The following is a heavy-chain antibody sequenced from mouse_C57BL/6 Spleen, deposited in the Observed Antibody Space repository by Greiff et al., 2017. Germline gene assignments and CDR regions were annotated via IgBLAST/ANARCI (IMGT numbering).Heavy chain of an antibody. CDR1: GYSITSGYY. Sequence: ESGPGLVKPSQSLSLTCSVTGYSITSGYYWNWIRQFPGNKLEWMGYISYDGSNNYNPSLKNRISITRDTSKNQFFLKLNSVTTEDTATYYCARDQGLREYFDVWGTGTTVTVSS. J-gene: IGHJ1*03. V-gene: IGHV3-6*01. CDR2: ISYDGSN. D-gene: IGHD3-1*01. CDR3: ARDQGLREYFDV.